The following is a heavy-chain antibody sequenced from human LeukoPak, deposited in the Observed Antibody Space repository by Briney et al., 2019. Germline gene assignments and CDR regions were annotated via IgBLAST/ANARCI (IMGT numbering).Heavy chain of an antibody. CDR3: VKDEAPYYYDSSGYYFGD. CDR2: ISSHGGST. CDR1: GFTFSSYA. Sequence: GGSLRLSCSASGFTFSSYAMHWVRQAPGKGLEYVAAISSHGGSTYYADSVKGRFTISRDNSKNTLYLQMSSLRAEDTAVYYCVKDEAPYYYDSSGYYFGDWGQGTLVTVSS. V-gene: IGHV3-64D*09. J-gene: IGHJ4*02. D-gene: IGHD3-22*01.